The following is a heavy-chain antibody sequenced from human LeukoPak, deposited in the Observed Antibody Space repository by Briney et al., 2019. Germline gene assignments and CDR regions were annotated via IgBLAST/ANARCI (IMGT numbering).Heavy chain of an antibody. Sequence: GGSLRLSCAASGFTFSTFWMSWVRQAPGKGLEWVANIKQDGSEKNYVDSVKGRFTISRDNARNSVCLQMNSVTAEDTAVYYCARGGGTRTHWGRGVLVTVSS. D-gene: IGHD2-15*01. J-gene: IGHJ4*02. CDR2: IKQDGSEK. CDR1: GFTFSTFW. CDR3: ARGGGTRTH. V-gene: IGHV3-7*01.